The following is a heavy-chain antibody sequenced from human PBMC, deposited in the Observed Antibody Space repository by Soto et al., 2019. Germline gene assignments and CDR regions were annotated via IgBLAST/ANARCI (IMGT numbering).Heavy chain of an antibody. CDR1: GGTFSSYA. CDR2: IIPIFGTA. V-gene: IGHV1-69*01. Sequence: QVQLVQSGAEVKKPGSSVKVSCKASGGTFSSYAISWVRQAPGQGLEWMGGIIPIFGTANYAQKFQGRVTNTADESTRTAYMELSSLRSEATAVYYCARDYSSGWPPGYWGQGTLVTVSS. J-gene: IGHJ4*02. D-gene: IGHD6-19*01. CDR3: ARDYSSGWPPGY.